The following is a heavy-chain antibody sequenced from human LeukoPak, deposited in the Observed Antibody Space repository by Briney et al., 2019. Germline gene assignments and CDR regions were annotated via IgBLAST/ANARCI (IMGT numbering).Heavy chain of an antibody. Sequence: GGSLRLSCAASGFTFSSYWMNWVRQAPGKGLEWVANIKKDGSDKNYLGSVKGRFTISRDNAKNSLYLQMNSLRAEDTAVYYCARGYCSGGSCSKYDYWGQGTLVTVSS. CDR2: IKKDGSDK. CDR1: GFTFSSYW. V-gene: IGHV3-7*01. CDR3: ARGYCSGGSCSKYDY. J-gene: IGHJ4*02. D-gene: IGHD2-15*01.